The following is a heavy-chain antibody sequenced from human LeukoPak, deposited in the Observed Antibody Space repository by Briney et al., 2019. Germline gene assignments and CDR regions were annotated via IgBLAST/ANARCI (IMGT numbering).Heavy chain of an antibody. J-gene: IGHJ4*02. Sequence: PGGSLRLSCAASGFTFSAYSINWVRQAPGKGLERISYISSGSSTIYYADFVKGRFTISRDDAKNSLYLQMNSLRAEDTAVYYCASGESAGYWGQGTLVTVSS. D-gene: IGHD3-10*01. CDR2: ISSGSSTI. CDR1: GFTFSAYS. CDR3: ASGESAGY. V-gene: IGHV3-48*01.